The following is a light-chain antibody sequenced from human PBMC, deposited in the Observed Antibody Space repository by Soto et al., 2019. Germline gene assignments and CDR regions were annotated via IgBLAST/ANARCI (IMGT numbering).Light chain of an antibody. CDR2: EIR. CDR1: SSDVGGYKY. V-gene: IGLV2-14*03. Sequence: QSALTQPASVSGSPGQSITISCTGTSSDVGGYKYVSWYQQHPGKAPKLMIYEIRNRPSGVSNRFSGSKSGNTASLTISGLQAEDEADYYCSSYTSSSTRVFGTGTQLTVL. CDR3: SSYTSSSTRV. J-gene: IGLJ1*01.